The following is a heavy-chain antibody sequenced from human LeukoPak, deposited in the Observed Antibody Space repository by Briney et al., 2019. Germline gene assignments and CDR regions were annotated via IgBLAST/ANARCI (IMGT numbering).Heavy chain of an antibody. CDR3: ARDKSRSYGAFDI. CDR1: GGTFSSYA. Sequence: ASVKVSCKASGGTFSSYAISWVRQAPGQGLEWMGRIIPILGIANYAQKFQGRVTITADKSTSTAYMELSSLRSEDTAVYYCARDKSRSYGAFDIWGQGTMVTVSS. CDR2: IIPILGIA. V-gene: IGHV1-69*04. J-gene: IGHJ3*02. D-gene: IGHD1-26*01.